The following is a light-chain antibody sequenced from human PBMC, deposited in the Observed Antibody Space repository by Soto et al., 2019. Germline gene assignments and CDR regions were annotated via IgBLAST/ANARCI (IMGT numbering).Light chain of an antibody. CDR1: SSDVGGYNF. J-gene: IGLJ3*02. V-gene: IGLV2-8*01. Sequence: QSVLSQPPSASGSPGQSVTISCTGSSSDVGGYNFVSWYQHLPGKAPKLMIYEVIQRPSGVPDRFSASKSGNTASLTISGLQADDEADYYCSSFTSSNTWVFGGGTKLTVL. CDR3: SSFTSSNTWV. CDR2: EVI.